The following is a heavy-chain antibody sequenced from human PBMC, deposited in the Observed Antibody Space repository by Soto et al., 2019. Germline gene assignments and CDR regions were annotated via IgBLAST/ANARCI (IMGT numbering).Heavy chain of an antibody. CDR1: GGSISSYY. J-gene: IGHJ6*02. D-gene: IGHD3-3*01. Sequence: TLSLTCTVSGGSISSYYWSWIRQPAGKGLEWIGRIYTSGSTNYNPSLKSRVTMSVDTSKNQFSLKLSSVTAADTAVYYCARDPTYYDFWSGYSSYYYGMDVWGQGT. V-gene: IGHV4-4*07. CDR3: ARDPTYYDFWSGYSSYYYGMDV. CDR2: IYTSGST.